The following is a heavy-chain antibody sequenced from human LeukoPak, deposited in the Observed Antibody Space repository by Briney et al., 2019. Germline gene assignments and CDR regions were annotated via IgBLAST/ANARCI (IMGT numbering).Heavy chain of an antibody. D-gene: IGHD3-9*01. J-gene: IGHJ5*02. CDR1: GFTFSNAW. CDR3: TTDPLDILTGYL. Sequence: GGSLRLSCAASGFTFSNAWMSWVRQAPGKGLEWVGRIKSKTDGGTTDYAAPVKGRFTISRDDSKNTLYLQMNSLKTEDTAVYYCTTDPLDILTGYLWGQGTLVTVSS. CDR2: IKSKTDGGTT. V-gene: IGHV3-15*01.